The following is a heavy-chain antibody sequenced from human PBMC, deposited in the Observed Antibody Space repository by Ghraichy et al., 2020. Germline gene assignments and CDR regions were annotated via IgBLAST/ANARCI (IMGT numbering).Heavy chain of an antibody. D-gene: IGHD3-10*01. CDR3: AREMSGRSDWFDP. CDR2: IYNGVTT. J-gene: IGHJ5*02. V-gene: IGHV4-31*03. CDR1: GGSISSGGYY. Sequence: SETLSLTCTVSGGSISSGGYYWSWIRQHPGKGLEWIRYIYNGVTTFYNPSLKSRVAISVDTSKNQFSLKVTSVTAADTAIYYCAREMSGRSDWFDPWGQGTLVTVAS.